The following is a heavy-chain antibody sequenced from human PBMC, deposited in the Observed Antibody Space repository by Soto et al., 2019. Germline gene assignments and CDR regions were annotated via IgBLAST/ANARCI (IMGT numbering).Heavy chain of an antibody. CDR2: ISYDGSNK. D-gene: IGHD6-6*01. CDR3: AKDSKAKLGDFDY. Sequence: PGGSLRLSCAASGFTFSSYGMHWVRQAPGKGLEWVAVISYDGSNKYYADSVKGRFTISRDNSKNTLYLQMNSLGAEDTAVYYCAKDSKAKLGDFDYWGQGTLVTVSS. J-gene: IGHJ4*02. CDR1: GFTFSSYG. V-gene: IGHV3-30*18.